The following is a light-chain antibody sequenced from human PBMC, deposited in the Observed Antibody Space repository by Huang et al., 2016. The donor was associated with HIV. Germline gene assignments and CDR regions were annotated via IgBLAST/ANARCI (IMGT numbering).Light chain of an antibody. CDR2: GGS. V-gene: IGKV3-15*01. CDR3: QQYQVWPPAT. Sequence: EIVMTQSPATLSLSPGERATLSCRASQRIGTNLAWYQQNPGQAPILLIYGGSTRASGIPDRFSGSGSGTEFTLTIYSLQAEDFAVYYCQQYQVWPPATFGQGTRVEIK. J-gene: IGKJ1*01. CDR1: QRIGTN.